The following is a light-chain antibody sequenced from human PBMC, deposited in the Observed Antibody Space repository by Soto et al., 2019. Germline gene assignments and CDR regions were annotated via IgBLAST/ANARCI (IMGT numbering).Light chain of an antibody. J-gene: IGKJ2*01. Sequence: DIVMTQSPDSLAVSLGERATINCKSSQSVLYSSNNKNYLAWYQQKPGQPPKLLIYWASTRESGVPDRFSGSGSRTDFTLTISSLQAEDVAVYYCQQYYITPETFGQGTKLEIK. CDR1: QSVLYSSNNKNY. CDR3: QQYYITPET. V-gene: IGKV4-1*01. CDR2: WAS.